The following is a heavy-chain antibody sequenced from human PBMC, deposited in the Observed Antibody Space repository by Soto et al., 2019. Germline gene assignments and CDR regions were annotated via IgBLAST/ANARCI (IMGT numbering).Heavy chain of an antibody. D-gene: IGHD2-8*01. Sequence: EVQLVESGGGLVKPGGSLRLSCAASGFTFSSAWMSWVRQAPGKGLEWVGRIKSKTDGGTTDYAAPVKGRFTISRDDSKNTPYLQLNSLKTADTAVYYCTTDEVWCTNGFCRYYYYGMDVWGQGTTVTVSS. CDR1: GFTFSSAW. CDR2: IKSKTDGGTT. V-gene: IGHV3-15*01. CDR3: TTDEVWCTNGFCRYYYYGMDV. J-gene: IGHJ6*02.